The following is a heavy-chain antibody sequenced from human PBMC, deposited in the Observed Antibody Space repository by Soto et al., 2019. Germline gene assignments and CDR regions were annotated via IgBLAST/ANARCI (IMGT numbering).Heavy chain of an antibody. J-gene: IGHJ4*02. Sequence: EVQLVESGGGLVQPGGSLSLSCAASGFTVGSSYMSWVRQAPGKGLEWVSVLYGGGSSYYADSVKGRFTISRDNRKNTLYLQMKSLTAEDSAVYYCARASIAAVTTIYYWGQRTLVTVSS. V-gene: IGHV3-66*01. D-gene: IGHD2-21*02. CDR2: LYGGGSS. CDR1: GFTVGSSY. CDR3: ARASIAAVTTIYY.